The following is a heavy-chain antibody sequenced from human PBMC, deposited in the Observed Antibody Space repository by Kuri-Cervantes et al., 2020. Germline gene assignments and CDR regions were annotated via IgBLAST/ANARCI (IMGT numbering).Heavy chain of an antibody. CDR3: ARALRPYYYFDY. Sequence: GSLRLSCTVSGDSISPYYWSWIRQPPGRGLEWIGYIYYSGSTNYNPSLKSRVTISVDTSKNQLSLKLTSVTAADTAVYYCARALRPYYYFDYWGQGTLVTVSS. CDR2: IYYSGST. D-gene: IGHD2-21*01. CDR1: GDSISPYY. V-gene: IGHV4-59*01. J-gene: IGHJ4*02.